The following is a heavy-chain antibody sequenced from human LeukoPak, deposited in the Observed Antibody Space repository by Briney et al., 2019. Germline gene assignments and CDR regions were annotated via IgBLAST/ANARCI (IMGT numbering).Heavy chain of an antibody. D-gene: IGHD4-11*01. CDR2: ISSSGSTI. V-gene: IGHV3-48*01. CDR1: GFTLSSYT. J-gene: IGHJ4*02. Sequence: GGFLRLSCAASGFTLSSYTMNWVRQAPGKGLEWVSYISSSGSTIYYADSVKGRFTISRDNAKNSLYLQMNSLRAEDTAVYYCARPVATVTTPGFDYWGQGTLVTVSS. CDR3: ARPVATVTTPGFDY.